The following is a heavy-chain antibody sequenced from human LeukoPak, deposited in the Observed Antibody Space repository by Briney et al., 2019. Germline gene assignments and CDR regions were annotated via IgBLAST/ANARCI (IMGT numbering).Heavy chain of an antibody. CDR1: GYTFTSYG. D-gene: IGHD2-2*02. V-gene: IGHV1-18*01. CDR3: VRADCSSTNCYRFDP. J-gene: IGHJ5*02. Sequence: ASVKVSCKASGYTFTSYGISWVRQAPGQGLEWMGRISAYNGNTNYAQELQGRVTMTTDTSTSTAYMELRSLRSDDTAVYYCVRADCSSTNCYRFDPWGQGTLVTVSS. CDR2: ISAYNGNT.